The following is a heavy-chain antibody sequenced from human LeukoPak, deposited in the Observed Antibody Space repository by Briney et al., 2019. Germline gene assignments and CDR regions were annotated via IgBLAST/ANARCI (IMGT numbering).Heavy chain of an antibody. V-gene: IGHV3-7*03. CDR3: VRAVVVAASYRFDP. D-gene: IGHD2-15*01. Sequence: QTGGSLRLSCAASRLTFSHYWMSWVRQAPGKGLEWVANIKQDGSEMHYVDSVKGRSTISRDNANNSLYLQMNSLRAEDTAVYYCVRAVVVAASYRFDPWGQGTLVTVSS. J-gene: IGHJ5*02. CDR1: RLTFSHYW. CDR2: IKQDGSEM.